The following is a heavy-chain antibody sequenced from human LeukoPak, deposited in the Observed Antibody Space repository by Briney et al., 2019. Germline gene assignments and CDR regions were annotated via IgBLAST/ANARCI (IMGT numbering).Heavy chain of an antibody. CDR3: AGVRWLVQRYFDY. J-gene: IGHJ4*02. CDR2: INHSGST. V-gene: IGHV4-34*01. CDR1: GGSFSGYY. Sequence: SETLSLTCAVYGGSFSGYYWSWIRQPPVKGLEWIGEINHSGSTNYNPSLKSRVTISVDTSKNQFSLKLSSVTAADTAVYYCAGVRWLVQRYFDYWGQGTLVTVSS. D-gene: IGHD6-19*01.